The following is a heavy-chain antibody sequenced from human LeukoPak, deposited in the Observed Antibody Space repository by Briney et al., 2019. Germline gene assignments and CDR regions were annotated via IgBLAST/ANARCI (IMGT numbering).Heavy chain of an antibody. J-gene: IGHJ4*02. V-gene: IGHV3-33*01. Sequence: GGSLRLSCAASGFTFSSYGMQCVPEAPDKGLERVADIWYDGSNKYYADSVVGRFTISTDNSKNSLYLQMKRLRAEDTAVYYCARRRRCGDSSGYSPFDSWGQGTLVTVSS. CDR3: ARRRRCGDSSGYSPFDS. CDR2: IWYDGSNK. CDR1: GFTFSSYG. D-gene: IGHD3-22*01.